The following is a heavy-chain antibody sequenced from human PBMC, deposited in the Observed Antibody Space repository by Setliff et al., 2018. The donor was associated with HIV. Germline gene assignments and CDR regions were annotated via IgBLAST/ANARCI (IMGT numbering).Heavy chain of an antibody. D-gene: IGHD7-27*01. J-gene: IGHJ4*02. CDR3: AHGRTGIAPPDFDY. Sequence: GPTLVNPTQTLTLTCTFSGFSLTPRGASVGWIRQPPGRALEWHALIYWNGDERYSASLQGRLSIAKDTSRNQVVLTLTNMSPDDTATYFCAHGRTGIAPPDFDYWGPGSLVTVSS. CDR2: IYWNGDE. CDR1: GFSLTPRGAS. V-gene: IGHV2-5*01.